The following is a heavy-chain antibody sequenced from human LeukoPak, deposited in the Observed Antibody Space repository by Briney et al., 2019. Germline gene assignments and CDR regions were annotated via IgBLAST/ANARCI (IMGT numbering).Heavy chain of an antibody. CDR3: ARVYGDYA. CDR2: IYTSGST. D-gene: IGHD4-17*01. Sequence: SETLSLTGTGSGGSISSYYWSWIRQPAGKGLEGIGRIYTSGSTNYNPSLQSRVTMSVDTSKNQFSLKLRSVTAADTAVYYCARVYGDYAWGQGTLVTVSS. J-gene: IGHJ4*02. V-gene: IGHV4-4*07. CDR1: GGSISSYY.